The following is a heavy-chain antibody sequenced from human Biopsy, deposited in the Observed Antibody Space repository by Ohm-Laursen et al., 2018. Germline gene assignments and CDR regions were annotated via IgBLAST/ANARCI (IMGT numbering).Heavy chain of an antibody. CDR3: AADINVWNVNH. CDR2: MTPTT. V-gene: IGHV1-46*01. CDR1: GYTFTSYY. Sequence: PSVKVSCKPSGYTFTSYYIHWVRHAPGQGLEWMGVMTPTTTYAQKFQGRLTMTRETSTSTVYMELSSLRSEDTAVYYCAADINVWNVNHWGQGTQVTVSS. D-gene: IGHD1-1*01. J-gene: IGHJ5*02.